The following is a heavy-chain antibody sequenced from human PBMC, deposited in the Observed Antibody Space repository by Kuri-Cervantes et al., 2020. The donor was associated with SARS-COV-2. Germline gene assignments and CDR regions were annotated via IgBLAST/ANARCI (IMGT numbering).Heavy chain of an antibody. CDR3: ARDRSSSSPNVFDI. V-gene: IGHV1-18*01. Sequence: ASVKVSCKASGYTFTSYGISWVRQAPGQGLEWMGWISAYNGNTNYAQKLQGRVTITMDESMSTAYLELSSLRSDDTAVYYCARDRSSSSPNVFDIWGQGTMVTVSS. CDR2: ISAYNGNT. J-gene: IGHJ3*02. CDR1: GYTFTSYG. D-gene: IGHD3-10*01.